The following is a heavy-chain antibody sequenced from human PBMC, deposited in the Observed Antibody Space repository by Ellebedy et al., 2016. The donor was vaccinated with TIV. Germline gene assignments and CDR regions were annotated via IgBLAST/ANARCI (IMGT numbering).Heavy chain of an antibody. J-gene: IGHJ4*02. CDR2: IYYSGST. V-gene: IGHV4-39*01. CDR3: ARLPLDYGSGSC. D-gene: IGHD3-10*01. Sequence: SETLSLXCAVYGGSFSGYYWGWIRQPPGKGLEWIGSIYYSGSTYYNPSLKSRVTISVDTSKNQFSLKLSSVTAADTAVYYCARLPLDYGSGSCWGQGTLVTVSS. CDR1: GGSFSGYY.